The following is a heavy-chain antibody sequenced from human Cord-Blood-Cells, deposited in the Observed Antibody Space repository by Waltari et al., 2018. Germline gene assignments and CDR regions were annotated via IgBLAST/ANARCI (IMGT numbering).Heavy chain of an antibody. J-gene: IGHJ2*01. V-gene: IGHV1-8*03. D-gene: IGHD3-3*01. CDR2: MNPNSGNT. Sequence: QVQLVQSGAEVKKPGASVKVSCKASGYTFTSYDINWVRQATGQGLEWMGWMNPNSGNTGYAQKFQGRVTITRNTSISTAYMELSSLRSEDTAVYYCARAIRFLEWLFPYWYFDLWGRGTLVTVSS. CDR3: ARAIRFLEWLFPYWYFDL. CDR1: GYTFTSYD.